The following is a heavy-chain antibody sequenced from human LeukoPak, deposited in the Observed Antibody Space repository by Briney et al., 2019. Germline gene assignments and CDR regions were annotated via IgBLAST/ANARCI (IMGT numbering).Heavy chain of an antibody. J-gene: IGHJ6*02. CDR3: AKDMAYASGNRPVPPHYNGMDV. V-gene: IGHV3-30*18. D-gene: IGHD3-10*01. CDR2: ISYDGTNK. CDR1: GFTFNSYA. Sequence: GGSLRLSCAASGFTFNSYAIHWVRQAPGKGLGWVAVISYDGTNKFYADSVKGRFTISRYNSRNTMYLQMNTLRAEDTAVYSCAKDMAYASGNRPVPPHYNGMDVWGQGTTVTVSS.